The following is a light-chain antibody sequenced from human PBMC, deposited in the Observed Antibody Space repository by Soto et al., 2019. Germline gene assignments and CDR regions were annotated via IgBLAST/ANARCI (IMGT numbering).Light chain of an antibody. CDR2: EVS. CDR3: CSYTASKTFV. J-gene: IGLJ2*01. CDR1: SSDIATYKY. Sequence: QSALTQPASVSGSPGQSITISCTGTSSDIATYKYVSWFQQHPGKAPKLIIFEVSNRPSGISDRFSGFKSANTAYLTISGVQAEDEADYHCCSYTASKTFVFGGGTKLTVL. V-gene: IGLV2-14*01.